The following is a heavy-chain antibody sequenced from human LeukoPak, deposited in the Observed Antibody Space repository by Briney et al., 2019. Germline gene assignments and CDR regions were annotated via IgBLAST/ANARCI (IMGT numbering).Heavy chain of an antibody. Sequence: SETLSLTCAVYGGSFSGYYWSWIPQPPGKGLEWIGEINHSGSTNYNPSLKRRVTISVDTSKNQFSLKLSSVTAADMAVYYCASLLDNSGYYSVPDYWGQGNLVTVSS. V-gene: IGHV4-34*01. J-gene: IGHJ4*02. CDR3: ASLLDNSGYYSVPDY. CDR2: INHSGST. D-gene: IGHD3-22*01. CDR1: GGSFSGYY.